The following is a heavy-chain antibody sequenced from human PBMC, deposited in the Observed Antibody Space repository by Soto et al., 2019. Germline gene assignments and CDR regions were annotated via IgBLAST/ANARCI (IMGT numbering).Heavy chain of an antibody. CDR1: GYTLPNYG. CDR3: ARSIRVASPGDY. CDR2: ITGYNGKT. V-gene: IGHV1-18*04. J-gene: IGHJ4*02. D-gene: IGHD2-21*01. Sequence: QVQLLQSGGEVKKLGASVKASCKTSGYTLPNYGITWGERPPGQGLEWRGWITGYNGKTNYAQNFQDRLTMTIDTSTSTAYMELRSLRSDDTAVYFCARSIRVASPGDYWGQGTLATVSS.